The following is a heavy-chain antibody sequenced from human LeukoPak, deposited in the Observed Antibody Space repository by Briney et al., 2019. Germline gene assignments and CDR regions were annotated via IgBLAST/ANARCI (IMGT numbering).Heavy chain of an antibody. Sequence: SETLSLTCAVYGGSLSSYYWSWIRQPPGKGLEWIGEINHSGSTNYNPSLKSRVTISVDTSKNQFSLKLSSVTAADTAVYYCXXXXXXXXXSSGYYFDYWGQGTLVTVSS. D-gene: IGHD3-22*01. V-gene: IGHV4-34*01. J-gene: IGHJ4*02. CDR1: GGSLSSYY. CDR2: INHSGST. CDR3: XXXXXXXXXSSGYYFDY.